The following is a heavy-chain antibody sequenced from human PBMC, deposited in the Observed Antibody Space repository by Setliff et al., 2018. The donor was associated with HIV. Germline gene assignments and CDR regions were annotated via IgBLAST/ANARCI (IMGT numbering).Heavy chain of an antibody. V-gene: IGHV1-2*02. D-gene: IGHD3-10*01. Sequence: ASVKVSCKASGYTFTGYNIHWVRQAPGQGLEWMGWINSKRGDTDYAQKFQGRVTMTEDTSRDTAYMELSSLRSEDTAVYYCTTPSGSGKYLGAFDVWGQGTMVTVSS. CDR3: TTPSGSGKYLGAFDV. CDR2: INSKRGDT. J-gene: IGHJ3*01. CDR1: GYTFTGYN.